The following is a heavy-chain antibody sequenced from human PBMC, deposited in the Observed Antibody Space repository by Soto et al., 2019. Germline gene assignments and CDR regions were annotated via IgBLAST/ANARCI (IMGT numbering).Heavy chain of an antibody. V-gene: IGHV1-46*02. CDR1: GYTLNTYY. CDR3: ARGGHIAVETDSFDY. D-gene: IGHD2-21*02. J-gene: IGHJ4*02. CDR2: IHPSGGGS. Sequence: ASVKVSCKPSGYTLNTYYLHWVRQAPGQGLEWMGIIHPSGGGSTYAQKFLGRVTMTRDTSTSTVFMELSSLRSADTAVYYCARGGHIAVETDSFDYWGQGTLVTVSS.